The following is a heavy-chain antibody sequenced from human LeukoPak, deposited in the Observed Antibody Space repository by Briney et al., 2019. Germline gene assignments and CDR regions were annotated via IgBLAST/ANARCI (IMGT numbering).Heavy chain of an antibody. J-gene: IGHJ4*02. V-gene: IGHV1-3*01. CDR1: GYIFTKYV. CDR3: ARDACGDTCYPGGY. CDR2: IKAGNGDT. Sequence: GASVKVSCKASGYIFTKYVVHWVRQAPGQRPEWMGWIKAGNGDTKYSQNFQGRLTITRDTSASTVYMELSSLTSEDTALYYCARDACGDTCYPGGYWGQGTLVTVSS. D-gene: IGHD2-21*01.